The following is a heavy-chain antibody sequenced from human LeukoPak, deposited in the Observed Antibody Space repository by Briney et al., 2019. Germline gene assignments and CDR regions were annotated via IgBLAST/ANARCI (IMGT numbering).Heavy chain of an antibody. Sequence: PGGSLRLSCAASGFTFSNYAMSWVRQAPGKWLEWVSTIVGSGGGTYYADSVKGRFTISRDNSKNTLYLQMNSLRAEDTAVYYCAKGYSSSSRYYFDYWGQGTLVTVSS. D-gene: IGHD6-6*01. J-gene: IGHJ4*02. CDR3: AKGYSSSSRYYFDY. CDR2: IVGSGGGT. V-gene: IGHV3-23*01. CDR1: GFTFSNYA.